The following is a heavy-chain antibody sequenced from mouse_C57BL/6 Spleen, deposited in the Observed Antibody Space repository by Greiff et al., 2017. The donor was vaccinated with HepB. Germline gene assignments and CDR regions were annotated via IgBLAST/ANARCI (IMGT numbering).Heavy chain of an antibody. J-gene: IGHJ4*01. CDR3: ARPRYYGSSYNYAMDY. CDR2: ISSGSSTI. CDR1: GFTFSDYG. D-gene: IGHD1-1*01. V-gene: IGHV5-17*01. Sequence: EVQRVESGGGLVKPGGSLKLSCAASGFTFSDYGMHWVRQAPEKGLEWVAYISSGSSTIYYADTVKGRFTISRDNAKNTLFLQMTSLRSEDPAMYYCARPRYYGSSYNYAMDYWGQGTSVTVSS.